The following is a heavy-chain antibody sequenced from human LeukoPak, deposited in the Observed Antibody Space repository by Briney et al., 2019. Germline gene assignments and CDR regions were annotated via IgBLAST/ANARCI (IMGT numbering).Heavy chain of an antibody. CDR1: GFTFSGYG. CDR3: ARNVDNWNYVDY. D-gene: IGHD3-10*02. Sequence: GGSLRLSCAASGFTFSGYGMHWVRQAPGKGLEWVAFIRYDKSYIYYADSVKGRFTISRDNSKNTLSLQMDSLRAEDTAVYYCARNVDNWNYVDYWGQGTLVTVSS. J-gene: IGHJ4*02. V-gene: IGHV3-30*02. CDR2: IRYDKSYI.